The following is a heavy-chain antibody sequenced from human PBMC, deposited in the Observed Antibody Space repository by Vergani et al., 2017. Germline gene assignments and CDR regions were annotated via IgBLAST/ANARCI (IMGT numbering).Heavy chain of an antibody. Sequence: QVQVVQSGAEVKKSGASVKVSCKTSGYTFSNYMHWVRQAPGQGLEWMGIINPSGGHTNYAQKFQGRVTMTRDTSTSTVYMELSSLRSEDTAVYYCARGCGSTSCYKRGEDWFDPWGQGTLVTVSS. D-gene: IGHD2-2*02. CDR1: GYTFSNY. CDR3: ARGCGSTSCYKRGEDWFDP. V-gene: IGHV1-46*01. J-gene: IGHJ5*02. CDR2: INPSGGHT.